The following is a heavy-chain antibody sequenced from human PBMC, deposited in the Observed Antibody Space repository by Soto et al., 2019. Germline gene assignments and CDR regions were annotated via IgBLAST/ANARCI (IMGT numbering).Heavy chain of an antibody. CDR1: GFNFRNYW. CDR3: ARDIRLVLDYYYGMDV. V-gene: IGHV3-7*01. J-gene: IGHJ6*02. CDR2: IKQDGSIK. Sequence: GGSLRLSCVASGFNFRNYWMSWVRQAPGKGLEWVAIIKQDGSIKYYVDSVKGRFTISRDNSKNTLYLQMNSLRAEDTAVYYCARDIRLVLDYYYGMDVWGQGTTVTVSS. D-gene: IGHD6-19*01.